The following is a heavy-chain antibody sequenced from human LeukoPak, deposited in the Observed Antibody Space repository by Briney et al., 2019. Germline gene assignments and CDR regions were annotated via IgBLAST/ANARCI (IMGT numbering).Heavy chain of an antibody. CDR2: IYPGDSDT. CDR3: ARQGTVATAELDY. CDR1: GYSFTSYW. J-gene: IGHJ4*02. D-gene: IGHD5-12*01. Sequence: GESLKISCKGSGYSFTSYWIGWVRQMPGKGLEWMGIIYPGDSDTRYSPSFQGQVTISADKSISTAYLQWSSLKASDTAMHYSARQGTVATAELDYWGQGTLVTVSS. V-gene: IGHV5-51*01.